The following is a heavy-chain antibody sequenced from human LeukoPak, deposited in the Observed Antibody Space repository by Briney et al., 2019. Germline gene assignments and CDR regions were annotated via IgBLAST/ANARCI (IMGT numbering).Heavy chain of an antibody. V-gene: IGHV3-23*01. CDR2: ISGSGAGT. CDR1: GLSFGFYA. CDR3: AKDFVRYNIQFDY. Sequence: GGSLRLSCAASGLSFGFYAMSWVRQAPGKGLEWVSSISGSGAGTYYADSVRGRFTISRDNSKNTLYPQMDSLRAEDTALYYCAKDFVRYNIQFDYWGQGALVTVSS. J-gene: IGHJ4*02. D-gene: IGHD1-14*01.